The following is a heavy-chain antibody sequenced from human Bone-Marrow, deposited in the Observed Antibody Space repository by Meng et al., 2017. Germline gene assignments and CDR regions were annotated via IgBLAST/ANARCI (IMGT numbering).Heavy chain of an antibody. V-gene: IGHV3-9*01. CDR2: ISWNSGSI. CDR3: AKDTFPTWELPEA. J-gene: IGHJ5*02. Sequence: SLKISCAASGFTFDDYAMHWVRQAPGKGLEWVSGISWNSGSIGYADSVKGRFTISRDNAKNSLHLQMNSLRAEDTALYYCAKDTFPTWELPEAWGQGTLVTVSS. D-gene: IGHD1-26*01. CDR1: GFTFDDYA.